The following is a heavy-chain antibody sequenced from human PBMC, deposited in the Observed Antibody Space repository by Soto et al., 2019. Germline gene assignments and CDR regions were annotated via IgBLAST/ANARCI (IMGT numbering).Heavy chain of an antibody. D-gene: IGHD3-10*01. Sequence: SETLSLICAVYGASFSGFYWSWIRQPPGKGLEWIGELNPSGGTNYNASLKSRVSMSGDTSQNQFSLRLSFVTAADTAMYYCARARGGVQHWGQGTLVTVSS. J-gene: IGHJ1*01. V-gene: IGHV4-34*01. CDR1: GASFSGFY. CDR3: ARARGGVQH. CDR2: LNPSGGT.